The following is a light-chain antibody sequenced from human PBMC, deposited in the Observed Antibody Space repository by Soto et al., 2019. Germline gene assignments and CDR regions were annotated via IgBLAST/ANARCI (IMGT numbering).Light chain of an antibody. Sequence: QSVLTQPPSVSGSPGQRVTISCTGSSSNIGAGYDVHWYQQLPGTAPKLLIYGNSNRPSGVPDRFSGSKSGTSASLAITGLQAEDEADYYRPSYDSSLGARGFGTGTKVPAL. CDR3: PSYDSSLGARG. V-gene: IGLV1-40*01. J-gene: IGLJ1*01. CDR2: GNS. CDR1: SSNIGAGYD.